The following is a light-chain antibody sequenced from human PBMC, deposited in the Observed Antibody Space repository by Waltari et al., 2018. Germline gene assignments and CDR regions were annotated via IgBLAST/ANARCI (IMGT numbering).Light chain of an antibody. CDR3: QQSHNGRT. Sequence: DIQMTQSPSSLSASVGDRVTITCRASQNIDNYLTWYQQKSGRAPKLLIYAASTLLSGVPSRFSGSGSGTDFSLTISSLQTEDFATYYCQQSHNGRTFGQGTRVEIK. CDR1: QNIDNY. V-gene: IGKV1-39*01. CDR2: AAS. J-gene: IGKJ1*01.